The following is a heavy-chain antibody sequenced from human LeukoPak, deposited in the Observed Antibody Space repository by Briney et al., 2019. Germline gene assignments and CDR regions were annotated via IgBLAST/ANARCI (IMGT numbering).Heavy chain of an antibody. CDR2: IKQDGSEK. J-gene: IGHJ4*02. D-gene: IGHD6-6*01. CDR1: GFTVSSNY. CDR3: ARDRSSSSGSFDY. V-gene: IGHV3-7*01. Sequence: GGSLRLSCAVSGFTVSSNYMSWVRQAPGKGLEWVANIKQDGSEKYYVDSVKGRFTISRDNAKNSLYLQMNSLRAEDTAVYYCARDRSSSSGSFDYWGQGTLVTVSS.